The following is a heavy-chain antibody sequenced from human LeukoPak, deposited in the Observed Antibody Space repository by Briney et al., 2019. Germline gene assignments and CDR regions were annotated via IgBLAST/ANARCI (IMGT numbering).Heavy chain of an antibody. J-gene: IGHJ4*02. V-gene: IGHV1-69*04. CDR2: IIPILGIA. CDR1: GGTFSSYA. Sequence: ASVKVCCKASGGTFSSYAISWVRQAPGQGLEWMGRIIPILGIANYAQKFQGRVTITADKSTSTAYMELSSLRSEDTAVYYCARARLGSYSIDYWGQGTLVTVSS. CDR3: ARARLGSYSIDY. D-gene: IGHD1-26*01.